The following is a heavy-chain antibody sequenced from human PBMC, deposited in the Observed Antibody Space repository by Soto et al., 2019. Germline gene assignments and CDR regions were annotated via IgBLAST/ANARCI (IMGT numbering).Heavy chain of an antibody. V-gene: IGHV1-69*01. CDR1: RGSFSTSA. CDR2: IIPIFDTA. CDR3: RSSTYYYDSSEDWSDP. D-gene: IGHD3-22*01. J-gene: IGHJ5*02. Sequence: QVQLVQSGAEVKKPGSSVKVSCKASRGSFSTSAISWVRQAPGQGLEWMGGIIPIFDTATYAQKFQGKVTITADESTSTAYMELSSLRSEDTAVYYCRSSTYYYDSSEDWSDPWGQGTLVTVSS.